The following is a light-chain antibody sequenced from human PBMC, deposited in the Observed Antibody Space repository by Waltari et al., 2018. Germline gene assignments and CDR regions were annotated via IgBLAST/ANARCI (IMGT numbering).Light chain of an antibody. J-gene: IGKJ1*01. V-gene: IGKV3-20*01. CDR3: QQYGSSPGT. CDR1: QSVSSNN. CDR2: GAS. Sequence: EIVLTQSPGTLSLSPGERVTLSCRASQSVSSNNLAWYQHKPGQAPRLLIYGASSRPTGIPDRFSGSGSGTDFTLTISRLEPGDFAMYYCQQYGSSPGTFGQGTKVEIK.